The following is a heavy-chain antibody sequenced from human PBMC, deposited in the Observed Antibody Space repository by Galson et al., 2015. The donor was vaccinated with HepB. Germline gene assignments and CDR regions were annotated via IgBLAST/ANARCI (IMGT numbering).Heavy chain of an antibody. CDR3: ARDFRYSHGYHHYYYCGMDV. J-gene: IGHJ6*02. CDR2: IHRGGST. CDR1: GFTASNNY. Sequence: SLRLSCAASGFTASNNYMSWVRQAPGKGLEWVSGIHRGGSTYYADSVKGRFTISRDNSKNTLYLQMNSLKTEDTAVYYCARDFRYSHGYHHYYYCGMDVWGQGTTVTVSS. D-gene: IGHD5-18*01. V-gene: IGHV3-66*02.